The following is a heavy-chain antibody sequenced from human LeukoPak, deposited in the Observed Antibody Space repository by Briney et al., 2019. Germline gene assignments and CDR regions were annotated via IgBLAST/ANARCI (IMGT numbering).Heavy chain of an antibody. CDR2: FDPEDGET. V-gene: IGHV1-24*01. Sequence: GASVKVSCKVSGYTLTELSMHWVRQAPGKGLEWMGGFDPEDGETIYAQKFQGRVTMTEDTSTDTAYMELSSLRSEDTAVYYCATDTLNPEWELPSGYWGQGTLVTVSP. D-gene: IGHD1-26*01. J-gene: IGHJ4*02. CDR3: ATDTLNPEWELPSGY. CDR1: GYTLTELS.